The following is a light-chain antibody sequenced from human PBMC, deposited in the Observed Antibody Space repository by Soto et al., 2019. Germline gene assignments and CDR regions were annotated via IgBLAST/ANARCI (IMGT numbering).Light chain of an antibody. CDR1: QASSSY. CDR2: TVS. CDR3: QQVNRYPRT. V-gene: IGKV1-9*01. J-gene: IGKJ2*01. Sequence: DIQLTQSPSFLSASVGDRVTITCRASQASSSYLAWYQQKPGKAPNLLIYTVSTLQSGVPSRFSGRGSGTECTFTIRSLQPEDCATYYCQQVNRYPRTFGQGTKLEIK.